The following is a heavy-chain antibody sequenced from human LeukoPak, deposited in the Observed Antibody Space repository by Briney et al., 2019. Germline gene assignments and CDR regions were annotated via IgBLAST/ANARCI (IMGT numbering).Heavy chain of an antibody. Sequence: PSETLSLTCAVSGGSISSSNWWSWVRQPPGKGLEWIGEIYHSGSTNYNPSLKSRVTISVDTSKNQFSLKLSSVTAADTAVYYCARGLYYYDSSGYFDYWGQGTLVTVSS. V-gene: IGHV4-4*02. D-gene: IGHD3-22*01. CDR2: IYHSGST. CDR3: ARGLYYYDSSGYFDY. CDR1: GGSISSSNW. J-gene: IGHJ4*02.